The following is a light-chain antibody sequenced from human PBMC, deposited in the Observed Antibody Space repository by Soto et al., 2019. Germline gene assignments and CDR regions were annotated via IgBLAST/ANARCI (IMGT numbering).Light chain of an antibody. Sequence: EIVLTQSPGTLSLSPGERATLSCRASQSVSSTYLIWYQQKPGQAPRLLIYGASSRATGVPDRFSGGGSGTDFTLTISRLEPEDFAVYYCHQYGSSPATFGQGTKVDI. V-gene: IGKV3-20*01. J-gene: IGKJ1*01. CDR1: QSVSSTY. CDR3: HQYGSSPAT. CDR2: GAS.